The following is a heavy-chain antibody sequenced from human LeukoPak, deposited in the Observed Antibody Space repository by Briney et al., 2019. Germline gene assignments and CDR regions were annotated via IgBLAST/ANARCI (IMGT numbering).Heavy chain of an antibody. V-gene: IGHV4-61*02. Sequence: PSETLSLTCTVSGGSISSGSYYWSWIRQPAGKGLEWIGRIYTSGSTNYNPSLKSRVTISVDTSKNQFSLELSSVTAADTAVYYCARGSSYDSSGYQYWGQGTLVTVSS. D-gene: IGHD3-22*01. CDR1: GGSISSGSYY. CDR3: ARGSSYDSSGYQY. CDR2: IYTSGST. J-gene: IGHJ4*02.